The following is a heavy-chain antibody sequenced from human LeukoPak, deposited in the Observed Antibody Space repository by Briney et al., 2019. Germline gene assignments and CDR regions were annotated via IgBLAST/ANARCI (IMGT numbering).Heavy chain of an antibody. D-gene: IGHD4-17*01. J-gene: IGHJ4*02. Sequence: GASLSLSCTVSGFTVSSGWKNWVRLQPGQGLGWEASIKQDGSEKYYVDFVRGRFTISRGNAENSLYLQMNSLRAEDTVVYYCARAPTVTTRIFAYWGQGTLVTVSA. CDR1: GFTVSSGW. V-gene: IGHV3-7*03. CDR2: IKQDGSEK. CDR3: ARAPTVTTRIFAY.